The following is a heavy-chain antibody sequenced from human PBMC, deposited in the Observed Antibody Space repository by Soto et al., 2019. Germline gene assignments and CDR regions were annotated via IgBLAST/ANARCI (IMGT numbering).Heavy chain of an antibody. CDR3: ARDGEIHNYDILTGYVAFRGPCSGMYV. J-gene: IGHJ6*02. Sequence: SETLSLTCTVSGDSISNYYWNWVRQPPGRGLEWIGYIYYSGSTNYNPSLKSRVTISVDTSKNQFSLKLSSVTAADTAVYYCARDGEIHNYDILTGYVAFRGPCSGMYVWAQRTTLPISS. D-gene: IGHD3-9*01. CDR1: GDSISNYY. V-gene: IGHV4-59*12. CDR2: IYYSGST.